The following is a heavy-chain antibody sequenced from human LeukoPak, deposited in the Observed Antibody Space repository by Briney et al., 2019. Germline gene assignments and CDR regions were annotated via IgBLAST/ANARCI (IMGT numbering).Heavy chain of an antibody. Sequence: PGGSLRLSCAVSGFPFNYAWLGWVRQAPGKGLEWVSRITSKTDGGATDHAAPVKGRFTISRDDSENTLYLQMNSLKSEDTAIYYCTTYLTTRGQGILVAVSS. J-gene: IGHJ4*02. V-gene: IGHV3-15*01. CDR3: TTYLTT. CDR2: ITSKTDGGAT. D-gene: IGHD4/OR15-4a*01. CDR1: GFPFNYAW.